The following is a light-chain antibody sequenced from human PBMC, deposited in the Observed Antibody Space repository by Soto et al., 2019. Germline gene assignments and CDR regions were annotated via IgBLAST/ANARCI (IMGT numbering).Light chain of an antibody. Sequence: EIVLTQSPGTLSLSPGERATLSCRASQSVSRSFLAWFQQTPGQAPTLLIYGASNRATGIPDRFSGSGSGTDFTLTISRLEPEDFAVYYCQQYVSLPVTFGQGTKVEIK. CDR3: QQYVSLPVT. J-gene: IGKJ1*01. CDR1: QSVSRSF. CDR2: GAS. V-gene: IGKV3-20*01.